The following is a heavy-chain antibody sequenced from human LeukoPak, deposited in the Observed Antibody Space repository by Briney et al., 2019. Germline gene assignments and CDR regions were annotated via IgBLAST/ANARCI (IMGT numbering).Heavy chain of an antibody. J-gene: IGHJ4*02. Sequence: PSETLSLTCTVSGGSISSSSYYWGWIRQPPGKGLEWIGSIYYSGSTYYNPSLKSRVTISVDTSKNQFSLKLSSVTAADTAVYYCARAGSSGWYASPVDYWGQGTLVTVSS. CDR3: ARAGSSGWYASPVDY. D-gene: IGHD6-19*01. V-gene: IGHV4-39*07. CDR1: GGSISSSSYY. CDR2: IYYSGST.